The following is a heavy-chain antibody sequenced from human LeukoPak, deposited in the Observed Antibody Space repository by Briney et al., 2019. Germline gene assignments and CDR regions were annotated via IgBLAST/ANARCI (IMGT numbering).Heavy chain of an antibody. CDR2: VNHSGST. CDR1: GGSFSGYY. V-gene: IGHV4-34*01. D-gene: IGHD6-13*01. Sequence: SETLSLTCAVYGGSFSGYYWSWIRQPPGKGLEWIGEVNHSGSTNYNPSLKSRVTISVDTSKNQFSLKLSSVTATDTAVYYCARQNPAAAGQGLDYWGQGALVIVSS. J-gene: IGHJ4*02. CDR3: ARQNPAAAGQGLDY.